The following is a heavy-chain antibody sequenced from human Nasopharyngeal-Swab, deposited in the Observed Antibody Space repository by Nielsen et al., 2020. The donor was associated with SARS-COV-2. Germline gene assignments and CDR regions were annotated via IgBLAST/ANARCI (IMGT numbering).Heavy chain of an antibody. CDR2: ISGSGGST. V-gene: IGHV3-23*01. CDR3: AKGNGGNFGY. CDR1: GFSFATSS. D-gene: IGHD4-23*01. Sequence: GESLKISCAASGFSFATSSMNWVRQAPGKGLEWVSAISGSGGSTYYADSVKGRFTISRDNSKNTLYLQMNSLRAEDTAVYYCAKGNGGNFGYWGQGTLVTVSS. J-gene: IGHJ4*02.